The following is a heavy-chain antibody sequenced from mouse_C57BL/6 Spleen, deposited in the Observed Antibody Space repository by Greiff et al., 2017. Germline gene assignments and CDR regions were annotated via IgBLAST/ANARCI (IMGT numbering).Heavy chain of an antibody. V-gene: IGHV5-6*02. D-gene: IGHD1-1*01. CDR1: GFTFSSYG. J-gene: IGHJ1*03. Sequence: DVMLVESGGDLVKPGGSLKLSCAASGFTFSSYGMSWVRQTPDKRLEWVATISSGGSYTYYPDSVKGRFTISRDNAKNTLYLQMSRLKSEDTAMYYCARYYYGSSYWYFEGWGTGTTVTVAS. CDR2: ISSGGSYT. CDR3: ARYYYGSSYWYFEG.